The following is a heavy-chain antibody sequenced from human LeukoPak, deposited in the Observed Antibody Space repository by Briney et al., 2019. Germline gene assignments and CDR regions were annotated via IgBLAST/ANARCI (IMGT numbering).Heavy chain of an antibody. Sequence: PSETLSLTCSVSGGSFSNYFWSWVRQPAGKGLEWIGRIYPSGNTNYNPSLKSRVTLSVDTSKTHFYLSLSSVTAADTAVYYCARDIDYYDSSGYYHTFDYWGQGTLVTVSS. J-gene: IGHJ4*02. CDR1: GGSFSNYF. V-gene: IGHV4-4*07. CDR3: ARDIDYYDSSGYYHTFDY. CDR2: IYPSGNT. D-gene: IGHD3-22*01.